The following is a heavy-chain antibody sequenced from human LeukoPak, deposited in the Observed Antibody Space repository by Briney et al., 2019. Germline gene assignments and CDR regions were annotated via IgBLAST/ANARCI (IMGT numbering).Heavy chain of an antibody. Sequence: PGGSLRLSCAASGFTFSSYAMTWGRQAPGKGLEWVSGISGSGGRTNYADSVKGRFTISRDDSKNTLYLQMNSLRAEDTAIYYCARDTAVGRLGDYRGQGTLVTVSS. V-gene: IGHV3-23*01. D-gene: IGHD6-13*01. J-gene: IGHJ4*02. CDR1: GFTFSSYA. CDR3: ARDTAVGRLGDY. CDR2: ISGSGGRT.